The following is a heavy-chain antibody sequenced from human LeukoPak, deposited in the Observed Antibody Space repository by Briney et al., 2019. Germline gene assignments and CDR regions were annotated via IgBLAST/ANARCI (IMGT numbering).Heavy chain of an antibody. D-gene: IGHD1-26*01. CDR2: ISGSAVST. CDR1: GFTFSSYG. CDR3: ARRGYHDYSGFDY. Sequence: GGSLRLSCAASGFTFSSYGMSWVRQAPGKGLEWVSAISGSAVSTYYADSVKGRFTISRDNAKNSLHLQMKSLRAEDTAVYYCARRGYHDYSGFDYWGQGTLVTVSS. J-gene: IGHJ4*02. V-gene: IGHV3-23*01.